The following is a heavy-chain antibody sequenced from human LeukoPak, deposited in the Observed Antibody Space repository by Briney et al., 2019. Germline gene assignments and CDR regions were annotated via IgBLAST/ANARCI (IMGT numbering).Heavy chain of an antibody. CDR2: IYYTGST. J-gene: IGHJ4*02. V-gene: IGHV4-39*07. CDR1: GGSISSSSYY. CDR3: ARARGAVAGRRRYFDY. Sequence: SEALSLTCTVSGGSISSSSYYWGWIRQPPGKGLEWIGSIYYTGSTYYNPSLKSRVTISIDTSKNQFSLKLSSVTAADTAVYYCARARGAVAGRRRYFDYWGQGTLVTVSS. D-gene: IGHD6-19*01.